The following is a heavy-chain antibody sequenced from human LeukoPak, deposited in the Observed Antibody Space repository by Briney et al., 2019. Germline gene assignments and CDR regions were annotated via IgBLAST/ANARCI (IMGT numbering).Heavy chain of an antibody. CDR3: AKDPSDGSGSSPYYYYGMDV. CDR2: ISGSGGST. D-gene: IGHD3-10*01. J-gene: IGHJ6*04. CDR1: GFTFSSYA. Sequence: TGGSLSLSCAASGFTFSSYAMSWVRQAPGKGLEWVSAISGSGGSTYYADSVKGRLTISRDNSKNTLYLQMNSLRAEDTAVYYCAKDPSDGSGSSPYYYYGMDVWGKGTTVTVSS. V-gene: IGHV3-23*01.